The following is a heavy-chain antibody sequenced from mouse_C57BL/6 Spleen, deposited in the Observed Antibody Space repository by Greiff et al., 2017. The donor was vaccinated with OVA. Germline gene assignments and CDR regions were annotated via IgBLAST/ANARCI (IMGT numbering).Heavy chain of an antibody. CDR3: AREGDLLRGYFDY. Sequence: QVQLKQSGAELVRPGASVKLSCKASGYTFTDYYINWVKQRPGQGLEWIARIYPGSGNTYYNEKFKGKATLTAEKSSSTAYMQLSSLTSEDSAVYFCAREGDLLRGYFDYWGQGTTLTVSS. CDR2: IYPGSGNT. J-gene: IGHJ2*01. CDR1: GYTFTDYY. V-gene: IGHV1-76*01. D-gene: IGHD2-1*01.